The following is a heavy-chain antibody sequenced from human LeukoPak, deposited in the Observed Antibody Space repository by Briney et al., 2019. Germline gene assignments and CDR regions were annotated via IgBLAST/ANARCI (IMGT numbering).Heavy chain of an antibody. CDR1: GGSISSGSYY. V-gene: IGHV4-61*02. CDR3: AKTWGYCSSTSCLDAFDI. D-gene: IGHD2-2*01. CDR2: IYTSGST. J-gene: IGHJ3*02. Sequence: SETLSLTCTVSGGSISSGSYYWSWIRQPAGKGLEWIGRIYTSGSTNYNPSLKSRVTISVDTSKNQFSLKLSSVTAADTAVYYCAKTWGYCSSTSCLDAFDIWGQGTMVTVSS.